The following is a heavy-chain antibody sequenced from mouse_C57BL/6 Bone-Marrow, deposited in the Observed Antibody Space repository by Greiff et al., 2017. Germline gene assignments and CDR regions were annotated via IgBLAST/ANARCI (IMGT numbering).Heavy chain of an antibody. CDR3: ARQLRLRFYWYFDV. V-gene: IGHV1-64*01. D-gene: IGHD3-2*02. CDR2: IHPNSGST. Sequence: QVQLQQSGAELVKPGASVKLSCKAPGYTFTSYWMHWVKQRPGQGLEWIGMIHPNSGSTNYNEKFKSKATLTVDKSSSTAYMQLSSLTSEDSAVYYCARQLRLRFYWYFDVWGTGTTVTVSS. J-gene: IGHJ1*03. CDR1: GYTFTSYW.